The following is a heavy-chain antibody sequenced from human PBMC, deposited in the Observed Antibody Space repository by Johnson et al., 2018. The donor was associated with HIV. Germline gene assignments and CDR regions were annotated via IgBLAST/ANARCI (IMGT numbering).Heavy chain of an antibody. V-gene: IGHV3-11*04. CDR3: ARDHSRDEAFDI. CDR1: GFTFSDYY. D-gene: IGHD5-24*01. Sequence: QVQLVESGGGLVKPGGSLRLSCAVSGFTFSDYYMSWIRQAPGKGLEWVSYISSSGSTIYYADSVVKGRFTISRDNSKNTLYLQMNSLRAEDTAVYYCARDHSRDEAFDIWGQGTMVTVSS. J-gene: IGHJ3*02. CDR2: ISSSGSTI.